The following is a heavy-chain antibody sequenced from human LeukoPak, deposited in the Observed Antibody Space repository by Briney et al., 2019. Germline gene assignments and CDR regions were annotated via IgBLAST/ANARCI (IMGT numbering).Heavy chain of an antibody. CDR1: GDSTSSTNYY. V-gene: IGHV4-39*01. J-gene: IGHJ4*02. Sequence: SETLSLTCTVSGDSTSSTNYYWDWIRQPPGKGLEWIGSIYYSGNTYYNPSLKSRVTISIDTSKNQFSLKLSSMTAADTAVYYCARQTWIQLWFLDYWGQGTLVTVSS. CDR2: IYYSGNT. D-gene: IGHD5-18*01. CDR3: ARQTWIQLWFLDY.